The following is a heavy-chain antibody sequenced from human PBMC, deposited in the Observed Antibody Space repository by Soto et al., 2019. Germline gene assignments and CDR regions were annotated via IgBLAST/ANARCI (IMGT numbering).Heavy chain of an antibody. Sequence: QVQLVQSGAEVKKPGASVKVSCKASGYTFTSYSLHWVRQAPGQGLEWMGIINPSGGSTSHAQKYQGXXTXPXGTSTSKDHMELSSLRSEDTAVYYCARKYYYNGVDVWGQGTPVTVSS. V-gene: IGHV1-46*01. CDR3: ARKYYYNGVDV. CDR1: GYTFTSYS. J-gene: IGHJ6*02. CDR2: INPSGGST.